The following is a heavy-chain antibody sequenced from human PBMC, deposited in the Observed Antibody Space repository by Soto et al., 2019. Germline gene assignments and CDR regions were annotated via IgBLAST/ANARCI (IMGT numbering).Heavy chain of an antibody. J-gene: IGHJ4*02. Sequence: SVKVSCKASGGSFSNFGISWVRQAPGQGLELMGGIVPVFGRPNYAQRFRGRLTITADESTSTGYMELISLRSDDTAVYYCAREGSGYNFWGQGTQVTVYS. D-gene: IGHD5-12*01. CDR3: AREGSGYNF. V-gene: IGHV1-69*13. CDR2: IVPVFGRP. CDR1: GGSFSNFG.